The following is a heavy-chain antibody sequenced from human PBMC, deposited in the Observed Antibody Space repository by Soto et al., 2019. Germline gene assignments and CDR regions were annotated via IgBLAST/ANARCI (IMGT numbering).Heavy chain of an antibody. CDR3: ARVPGP. V-gene: IGHV4-39*07. J-gene: IGHJ5*02. Sequence: SETLSLTCSVSGDSIISSSYYWGWIRQPPGKGLEWLGSIYYSGRVYDNPSLKSRVTMSIDRSKNQFSLKLSSVTAADTAVYYCARVPGPWGQGTLVTVSS. CDR1: GDSIISSSYY. D-gene: IGHD7-27*01. CDR2: IYYSGRV.